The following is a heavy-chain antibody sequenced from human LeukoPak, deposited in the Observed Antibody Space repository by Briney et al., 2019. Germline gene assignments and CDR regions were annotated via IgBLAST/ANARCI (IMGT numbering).Heavy chain of an antibody. V-gene: IGHV3-30*02. J-gene: IGHJ6*03. Sequence: PGGSLRLSCAASGFTFSSYGMHWVRQAPGKGLEWVAFIRYDGSNKYYADSVKGRFTISRDNSKNTLYLQMNSLRAEDTAVYYCAKVGVDAITGYCSSTSCYAYYYYMDVWGKGTTVTVSS. CDR2: IRYDGSNK. D-gene: IGHD2-2*01. CDR1: GFTFSSYG. CDR3: AKVGVDAITGYCSSTSCYAYYYYMDV.